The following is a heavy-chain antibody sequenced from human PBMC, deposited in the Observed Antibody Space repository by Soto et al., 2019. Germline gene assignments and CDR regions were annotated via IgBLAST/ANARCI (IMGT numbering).Heavy chain of an antibody. D-gene: IGHD4-17*01. V-gene: IGHV3-23*01. CDR1: GFTFSKYA. CDR3: AKLTYGDPVDY. Sequence: EVQLLESGGGLVQPGGSLRLSCAASGFTFSKYAMNWVRQAPGKGLEWVSTVSSSGGSTSYADSVKGRFTISRDNSENTLYLQMNSLRAEDTAVYYCAKLTYGDPVDYWGQGTLVIVSS. J-gene: IGHJ4*02. CDR2: VSSSGGST.